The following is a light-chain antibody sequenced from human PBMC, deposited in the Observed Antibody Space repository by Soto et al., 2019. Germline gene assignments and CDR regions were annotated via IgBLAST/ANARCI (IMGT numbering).Light chain of an antibody. Sequence: QSVLPQPPSASVTPGQRVTISCSGSSSNIGSNTVNWYQQLPGTAPKLLIYSNNQRPSGVPDRFSGSKSGTSASLAISGLQSEDEADYYCAAWDDSLNGVVFGGGTQLTVL. CDR2: SNN. CDR1: SSNIGSNT. V-gene: IGLV1-44*01. J-gene: IGLJ2*01. CDR3: AAWDDSLNGVV.